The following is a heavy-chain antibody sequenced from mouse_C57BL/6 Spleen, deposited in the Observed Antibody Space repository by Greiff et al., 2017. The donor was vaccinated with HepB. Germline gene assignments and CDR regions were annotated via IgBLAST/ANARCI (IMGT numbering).Heavy chain of an antibody. D-gene: IGHD1-1*01. J-gene: IGHJ1*03. CDR3: AIYYCGSSYWYFDV. V-gene: IGHV1-47*01. CDR2: FHPYNDDI. CDR1: GYTFTTYP. Sequence: VMLVESGAELVKPGASVKMSCKASGYTFTTYPIEWMKQNHGKSLEWIGNFHPYNDDIKYNEKFKGKATLTVEKSSSTVYLELSRLTSDNSAVYYCAIYYCGSSYWYFDVWGTGTTVTVSS.